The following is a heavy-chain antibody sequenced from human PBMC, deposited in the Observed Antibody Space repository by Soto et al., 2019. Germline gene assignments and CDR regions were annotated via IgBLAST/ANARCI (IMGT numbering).Heavy chain of an antibody. CDR3: ARDFRIAEYYYMDV. D-gene: IGHD2-15*01. V-gene: IGHV3-33*01. J-gene: IGHJ6*03. CDR2: IWYDGSNK. Sequence: GGSLRLSCAASGFTFSSYGMHWVRQAPGKGLEWVAVIWYDGSNKYYADSVKGRFTISRDNSKNTLYLQMNSLRAEDTAVYYCARDFRIAEYYYMDVWGKGTTVTAP. CDR1: GFTFSSYG.